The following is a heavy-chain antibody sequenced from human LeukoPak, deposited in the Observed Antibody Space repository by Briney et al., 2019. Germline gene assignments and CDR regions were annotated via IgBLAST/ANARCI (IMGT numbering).Heavy chain of an antibody. CDR1: GYTFTGYY. Sequence: ASVKVSCKASGYTFTGYYMHWVRQAPGQGLEWMGWINPNSGGTNYAQKFQGRVTMTRDTSISTAYMELSRLRSDDTAVYYCARVALRYSSGWYYFDYWSQGTLVTVSS. J-gene: IGHJ4*02. D-gene: IGHD6-19*01. CDR2: INPNSGGT. CDR3: ARVALRYSSGWYYFDY. V-gene: IGHV1-2*02.